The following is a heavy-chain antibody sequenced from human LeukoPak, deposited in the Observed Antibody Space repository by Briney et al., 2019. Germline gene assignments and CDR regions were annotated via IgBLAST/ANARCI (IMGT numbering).Heavy chain of an antibody. V-gene: IGHV4-34*01. D-gene: IGHD3-10*01. CDR3: ARAALLLWFGELSRSHWFDP. J-gene: IGHJ5*02. Sequence: SETLSLTCAVYGGSFSGYYWSWIRQPPGKGLEWIGEINHSGSTNYNPSLKSRVTISVDTSKNQFSLKLSSVTAADTAVYYCARAALLLWFGELSRSHWFDPWGQGTLVTVSS. CDR2: INHSGST. CDR1: GGSFSGYY.